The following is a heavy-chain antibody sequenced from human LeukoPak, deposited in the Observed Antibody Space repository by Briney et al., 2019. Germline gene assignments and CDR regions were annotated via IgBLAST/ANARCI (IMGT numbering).Heavy chain of an antibody. V-gene: IGHV3-23*01. CDR1: GFTFSSYA. CDR3: ARDLAGYGPFDY. D-gene: IGHD5-18*01. J-gene: IGHJ4*02. Sequence: GSLRLSCAASGFTFSSYAMSWVRQAPGKGLEWVSAVSGTGLTTYYADSVKGRFTISRDNSKNTLYLQMNSLRGEDTGVYYCARDLAGYGPFDYWGQGTLVTVSS. CDR2: VSGTGLTT.